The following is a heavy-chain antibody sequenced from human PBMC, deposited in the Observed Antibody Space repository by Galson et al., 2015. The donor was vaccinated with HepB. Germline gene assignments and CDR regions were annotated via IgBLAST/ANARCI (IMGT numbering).Heavy chain of an antibody. CDR1: GYTFTGYY. J-gene: IGHJ5*02. D-gene: IGHD2-2*02. Sequence: CKASGYTFTGYYMHWVRQAPGQGLEWMGWINPNSGGTNYAQKFQGRVTMTRDTSISTAYMELSRLRSDDTAVYYCARGFRCSSTSCYTRFRFDPWGQGTLATVSS. V-gene: IGHV1-2*02. CDR2: INPNSGGT. CDR3: ARGFRCSSTSCYTRFRFDP.